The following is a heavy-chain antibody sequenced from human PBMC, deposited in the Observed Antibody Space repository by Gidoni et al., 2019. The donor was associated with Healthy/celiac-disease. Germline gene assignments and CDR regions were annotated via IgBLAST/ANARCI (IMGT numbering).Heavy chain of an antibody. Sequence: EVQLVESGGGLVQPGGSLKLSCAASGFTFSRSAMHWVRQASGKGLEWVGRIRSKANSYATAYAASVKGRFTISRDDSKNTAYLQMNSLKTEDTAVYYCTRHPGYSSSWSFDYWGQGTLVTVSS. V-gene: IGHV3-73*02. J-gene: IGHJ4*02. CDR1: GFTFSRSA. D-gene: IGHD6-13*01. CDR2: IRSKANSYAT. CDR3: TRHPGYSSSWSFDY.